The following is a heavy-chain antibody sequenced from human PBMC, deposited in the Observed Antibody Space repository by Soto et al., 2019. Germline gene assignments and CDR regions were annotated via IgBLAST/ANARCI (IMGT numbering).Heavy chain of an antibody. CDR2: INSDGSST. D-gene: IGHD2-8*01. V-gene: IGHV3-74*01. Sequence: GGSLRLSCAASGFTFSIYWMHWVRQAPGKGLVWVSHINSDGSSTSYADSVKGRFTISRDNAKNTLYLQMNSLRAEDTAVYYCARPYASYYYYYMDVWGKGTTVTVSS. CDR1: GFTFSIYW. CDR3: ARPYASYYYYYMDV. J-gene: IGHJ6*03.